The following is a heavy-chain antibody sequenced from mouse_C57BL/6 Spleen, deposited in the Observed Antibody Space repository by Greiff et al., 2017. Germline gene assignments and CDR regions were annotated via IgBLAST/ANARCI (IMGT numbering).Heavy chain of an antibody. Sequence: QVQLKESGAELVKPGASVKVSCKASGYTFTSYWMHWVKQRPGQGLEWIGRIHPSDSDTNYNQKFKGKATLTVDKSSSTAYMQLSSLTSEDSAVYYCAKNDGYYVPCAYWGQGTLVTVSA. CDR2: IHPSDSDT. J-gene: IGHJ3*01. V-gene: IGHV1-74*01. D-gene: IGHD2-3*01. CDR1: GYTFTSYW. CDR3: AKNDGYYVPCAY.